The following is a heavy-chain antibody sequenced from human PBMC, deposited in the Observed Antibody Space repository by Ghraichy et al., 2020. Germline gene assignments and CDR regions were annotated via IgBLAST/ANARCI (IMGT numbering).Heavy chain of an antibody. J-gene: IGHJ6*03. D-gene: IGHD2-21*01. V-gene: IGHV3-43D*03. Sequence: LSLTCAASGFTFDDYAMHWVRQAPGKGLEWVSLISWDGGSTYYADSVKGRFTISRDNSKNSLYLQMNSLRAEDTALYYCAKEPYSSDYYYYMDVWGKGTTVTVSS. CDR3: AKEPYSSDYYYYMDV. CDR2: ISWDGGST. CDR1: GFTFDDYA.